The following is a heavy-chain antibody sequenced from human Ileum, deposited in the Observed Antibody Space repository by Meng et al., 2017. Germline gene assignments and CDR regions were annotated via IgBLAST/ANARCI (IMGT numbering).Heavy chain of an antibody. V-gene: IGHV4-38-2*02. D-gene: IGHD3-10*01. CDR3: ARDARKLDYYGPGSYDFDY. CDR1: GYSISSGYY. J-gene: IGHJ4*02. Sequence: SETLSLTCTVSGYSISSGYYWGWIRQPPGKGLEWIGNIYHGGSTYYNPSLKSRVTISVDTSKNQFSLKLSSVTAADTAVYFCARDARKLDYYGPGSYDFDYWGQGTLVTVSS. CDR2: IYHGGST.